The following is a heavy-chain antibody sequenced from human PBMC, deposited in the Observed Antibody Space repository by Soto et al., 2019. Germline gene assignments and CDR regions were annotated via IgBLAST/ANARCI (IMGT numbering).Heavy chain of an antibody. CDR1: GGSISSYY. CDR3: ARRRQQLAIDY. D-gene: IGHD6-13*01. J-gene: IGHJ4*02. V-gene: IGHV4-59*08. Sequence: PSETLSLTCTVSGGSISSYYWSWIRQPPGKGLEWIGYIYYSGSTNYNPSLKSRVTISVDTSKNQFSLKLSSVTAADTAVYYCARRRQQLAIDYWGQGTLVTVSS. CDR2: IYYSGST.